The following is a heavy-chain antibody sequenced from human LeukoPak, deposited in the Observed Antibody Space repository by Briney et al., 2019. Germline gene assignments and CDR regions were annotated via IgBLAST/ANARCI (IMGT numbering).Heavy chain of an antibody. CDR2: ISYIGTT. D-gene: IGHD4-17*01. CDR1: GDSFSSHY. V-gene: IGHV4-59*11. CDR3: ARDLVTVTKGFDI. Sequence: SETLFLTCAVSGDSFSSHYWTWIRQPPGRGLEWIGYISYIGTTNYNPSLKSRVIISIDTSKNQFSLKLSSVTTADTAVYYCARDLVTVTKGFDIWGLGTMVSVSS. J-gene: IGHJ3*02.